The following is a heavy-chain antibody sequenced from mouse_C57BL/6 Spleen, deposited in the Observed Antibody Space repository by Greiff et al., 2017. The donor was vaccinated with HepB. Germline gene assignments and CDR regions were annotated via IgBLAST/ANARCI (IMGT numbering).Heavy chain of an antibody. CDR3: ARWGTTVVYFDY. V-gene: IGHV1-81*01. CDR1: GYTFTSYG. J-gene: IGHJ2*01. CDR2: IYPRSGNT. Sequence: VMLVESGAELARPGASVKLSCKASGYTFTSYGISWVKQRTGQGLEWIGEIYPRSGNTYYNEKFKGKATLTADKSSSTAYMELRSLTSEDSAVYFCARWGTTVVYFDYWGQGTTLTVSS. D-gene: IGHD1-1*01.